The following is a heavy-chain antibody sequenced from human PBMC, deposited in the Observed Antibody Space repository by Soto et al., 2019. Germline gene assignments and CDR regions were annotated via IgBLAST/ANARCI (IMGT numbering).Heavy chain of an antibody. Sequence: GGSLRLSCAASGFTFSSYGIHWVRQAPGKGLEWVAVISHDGSKTNYADSVKGRFTISRDNSKNTAYLQMSSLRPEDTAVYYCVKGEYYYDGSAYYPFDYWGQGRMVTVSS. J-gene: IGHJ4*02. V-gene: IGHV3-30*18. CDR3: VKGEYYYDGSAYYPFDY. CDR1: GFTFSSYG. CDR2: ISHDGSKT. D-gene: IGHD3-22*01.